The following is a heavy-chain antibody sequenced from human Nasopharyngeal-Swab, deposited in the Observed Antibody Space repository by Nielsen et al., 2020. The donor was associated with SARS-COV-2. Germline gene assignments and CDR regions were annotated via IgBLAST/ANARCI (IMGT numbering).Heavy chain of an antibody. V-gene: IGHV3-30*03. CDR2: ISNDGSNK. CDR1: GFTFSSYT. Sequence: GESLKISCAASGFTFSSYTMSWVRQAPGKGLEWVALISNDGSNKYYGDSVKGRFTISRDTSKNTLYLQMNSLRAEDTAVYYCARTTALSTIDYWGQGTLVTVSS. J-gene: IGHJ4*02. CDR3: ARTTALSTIDY. D-gene: IGHD5/OR15-5a*01.